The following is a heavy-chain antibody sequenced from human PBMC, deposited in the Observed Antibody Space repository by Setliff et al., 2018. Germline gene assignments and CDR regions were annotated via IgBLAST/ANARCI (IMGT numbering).Heavy chain of an antibody. J-gene: IGHJ4*02. V-gene: IGHV4-59*04. D-gene: IGHD3-16*01. CDR2: IYHSGNT. CDR3: ANYQWGGGGDY. Sequence: ASETLSLTCTVSGGSISSHYWSWIRQSPGKGLEWIGTIYHSGNTYYNPSLNSRLTISVDTSKNQFSLKLSSVTAADTALYYCANYQWGGGGDYWGQGTLVTVSS. CDR1: GGSISSHY.